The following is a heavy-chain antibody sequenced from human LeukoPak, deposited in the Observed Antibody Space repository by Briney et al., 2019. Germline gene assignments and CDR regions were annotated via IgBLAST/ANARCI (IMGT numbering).Heavy chain of an antibody. CDR2: ICYSGTT. V-gene: IGHV4-30-4*08. CDR1: GGSISNGGYY. J-gene: IGHJ5*02. Sequence: SQTLSLTCTVSGGSISNGGYYWSWIRQLPGKGLDWIGYICYSGTTYYNPSLKSRVTISEDTSKNQFSLNLSSVTAADTAIYYCARYSSSSRWFDPWGQGTLVTVSS. CDR3: ARYSSSSRWFDP. D-gene: IGHD6-6*01.